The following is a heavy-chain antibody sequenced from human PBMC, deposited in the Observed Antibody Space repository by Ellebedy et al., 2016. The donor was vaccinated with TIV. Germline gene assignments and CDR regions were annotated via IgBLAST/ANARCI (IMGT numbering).Heavy chain of an antibody. V-gene: IGHV4-31*01. CDR1: GGSINSGGYY. CDR3: ARGGPRYYFDK. CDR2: IYYSGNT. Sequence: MPSETLSLTCNVSGGSINSGGYYWSWFRQHPGKGLEWIGYIYYSGNTYYNPSLESLVTISIDTSKNQFSLRLSSVTAADTAVYYCARGGPRYYFDKWGQGTLVTVSS. J-gene: IGHJ4*02.